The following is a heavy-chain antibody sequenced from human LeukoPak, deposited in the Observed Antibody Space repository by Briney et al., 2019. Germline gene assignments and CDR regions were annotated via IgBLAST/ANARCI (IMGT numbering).Heavy chain of an antibody. V-gene: IGHV1-3*01. Sequence: ASVKVSCKASGYTFTSYAMHWVRQAPGQRLEWMGWINAGDGNTKYSQKFQGRVTITRDTSASTAYTELSSLRSEDTAVYYCARDQIYCSSTSCYYYYGMDVWGQGTTVTVSS. CDR1: GYTFTSYA. CDR2: INAGDGNT. J-gene: IGHJ6*02. CDR3: ARDQIYCSSTSCYYYYGMDV. D-gene: IGHD2-2*01.